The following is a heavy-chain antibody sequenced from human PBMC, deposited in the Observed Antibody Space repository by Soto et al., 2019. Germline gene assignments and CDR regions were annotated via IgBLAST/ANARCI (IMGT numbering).Heavy chain of an antibody. Sequence: PGASLRLSCAGSGFTFRSYPMSWVRHAPGKRLEWVSAISGSGGSTYYADSVKGRFTISRDNSKNTLYLQMNSLRALLTAVYCDHRELHSFPSRRSSDL. CDR2: ISGSGGST. CDR3: HRELHSFPSRRSSDL. D-gene: IGHD1-26*01. V-gene: IGHV3-23*01. CDR1: GFTFRSYP. J-gene: IGHJ2*01.